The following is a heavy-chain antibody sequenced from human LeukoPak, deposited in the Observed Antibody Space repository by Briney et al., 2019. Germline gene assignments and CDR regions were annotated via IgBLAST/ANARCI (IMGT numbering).Heavy chain of an antibody. Sequence: GGSLRLSCAASGFTFSSYWMSWVRQAPGKGLEWVANIKQDGSEKYYVDSVKGRFTISRDNAKNTLYLQMNSLRAEDTAVYYCAKDPEGSGYVFDYWGQGTLVTVSS. CDR3: AKDPEGSGYVFDY. CDR1: GFTFSSYW. D-gene: IGHD5-12*01. J-gene: IGHJ4*02. CDR2: IKQDGSEK. V-gene: IGHV3-7*03.